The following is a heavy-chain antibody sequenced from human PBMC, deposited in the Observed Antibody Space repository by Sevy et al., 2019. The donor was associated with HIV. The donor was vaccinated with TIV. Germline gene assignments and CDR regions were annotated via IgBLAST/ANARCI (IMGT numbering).Heavy chain of an antibody. CDR3: ARDSRRRDYDFWSGRNYNWFDP. D-gene: IGHD3-3*01. CDR1: GFTFSSYS. V-gene: IGHV3-21*01. J-gene: IGHJ5*02. CDR2: ISSSSSYI. Sequence: GGSLRLSCAASGFTFSSYSMNWVRQAPGKGLEWVSSISSSSSYIYYADSVKGRFTISRDNAKNSLYQQMNSLRAEDTAVYYCARDSRRRDYDFWSGRNYNWFDPWGQGTLVTVSS.